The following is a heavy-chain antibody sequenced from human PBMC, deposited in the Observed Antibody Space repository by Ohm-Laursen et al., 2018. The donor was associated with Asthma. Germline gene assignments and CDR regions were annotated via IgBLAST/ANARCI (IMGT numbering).Heavy chain of an antibody. D-gene: IGHD1-26*01. CDR1: GFTFSSYS. CDR3: AREPDPIVGANYT. J-gene: IGHJ5*02. V-gene: IGHV3-21*01. CDR2: ISSSSSYI. Sequence: SLRLSCAASGFTFSSYSMNWVRQAPGKGLEWVSSISSSSSYIYYADSVKGRFTISRDNAKNSLYLQMNSLRAEDTAVYYCAREPDPIVGANYTWGQGTLVTVSS.